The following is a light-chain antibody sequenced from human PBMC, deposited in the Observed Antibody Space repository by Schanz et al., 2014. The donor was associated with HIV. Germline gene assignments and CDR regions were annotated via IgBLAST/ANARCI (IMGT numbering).Light chain of an antibody. CDR1: QTVLYSSHDKNY. CDR3: QQYYSTPFT. J-gene: IGKJ3*01. CDR2: WAS. V-gene: IGKV4-1*01. Sequence: DIVMTQSPDSLAVSLGERATINCKSSQTVLYSSHDKNYLAWYQQKPRQPPNLLIYWASTRESGVPDRFSGGGSGTDFTLTISSLQAEDVAVYYCQQYYSTPFTFGPGTKVDIK.